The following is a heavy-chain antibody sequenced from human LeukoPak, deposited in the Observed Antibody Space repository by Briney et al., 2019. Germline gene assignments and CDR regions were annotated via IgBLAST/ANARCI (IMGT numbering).Heavy chain of an antibody. CDR1: GFTFSSYA. J-gene: IGHJ4*02. D-gene: IGHD2-15*01. V-gene: IGHV3-23*01. Sequence: WGSLRLSCAASGFTFSSYAMSWVRQAPGKGLEWVSAISGSGGSTYYADSVKGRFTISRDNPKNTLYLQMNSLRAEDTAVYYCAKALDCSGGSCYFFDFDYWGQGTLVTVSS. CDR2: ISGSGGST. CDR3: AKALDCSGGSCYFFDFDY.